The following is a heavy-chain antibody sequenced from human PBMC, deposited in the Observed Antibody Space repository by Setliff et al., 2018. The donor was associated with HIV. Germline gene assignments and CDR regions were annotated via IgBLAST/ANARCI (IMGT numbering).Heavy chain of an antibody. CDR1: GYTFTTYD. CDR2: MNPNSGNT. V-gene: IGHV1-8*02. Sequence: ASVKVSCKASGYTFTTYDINWVRQATGQGLEWMGWMNPNSGNTDYAQKFQGRVTMTRNTSTSTAYMELSSLRSEDTAVYYCARGRRVMGSGPYYYNYYMDVWGKGTTVTVSS. J-gene: IGHJ6*03. CDR3: ARGRRVMGSGPYYYNYYMDV. D-gene: IGHD6-19*01.